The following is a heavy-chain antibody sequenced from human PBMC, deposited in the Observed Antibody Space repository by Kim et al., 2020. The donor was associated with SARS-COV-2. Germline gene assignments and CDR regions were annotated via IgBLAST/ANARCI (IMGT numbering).Heavy chain of an antibody. CDR3: TSVPGTTLAFWDALDM. J-gene: IGHJ3*02. CDR1: GFTFSGSA. V-gene: IGHV3-73*01. Sequence: GGSLRLSCAASGFTFSGSAMHWVRQASGKGLEWVGRIRGKANSYATAYAASVKGRITISRDDSKNTAYLQMNNLETEDTAVYYCTSVPGTTLAFWDALDMWGEERTGSASS. D-gene: IGHD1-1*01. CDR2: IRGKANSYAT.